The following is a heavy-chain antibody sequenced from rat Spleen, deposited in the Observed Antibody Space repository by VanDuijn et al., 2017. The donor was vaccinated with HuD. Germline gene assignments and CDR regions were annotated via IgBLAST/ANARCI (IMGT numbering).Heavy chain of an antibody. Sequence: EVQLVESAGGLVQPGRSLKLSCAASGFIFSNYDMAWVRQAPTKGLEWVASISYDGSSTYYRDSVKGRFTISRDIAKSTLYLQMNDLRSEDTATYYCTRGGYFRHWGQGVMVTVSS. D-gene: IGHD2-5*01. J-gene: IGHJ2*01. CDR2: ISYDGSST. V-gene: IGHV5-29*01. CDR3: TRGGYFRH. CDR1: GFIFSNYD.